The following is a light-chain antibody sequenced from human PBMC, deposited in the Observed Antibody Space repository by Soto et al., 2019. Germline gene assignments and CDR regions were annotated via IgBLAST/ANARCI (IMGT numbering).Light chain of an antibody. CDR2: STS. CDR1: QSVSGN. V-gene: IGKV3D-15*01. CDR3: QQYNNWPPFT. J-gene: IGKJ2*01. Sequence: EIVLTQSPATLSASPGQRVTLSCRASQSVSGNLAWLQHKPGQAPRLLIFSTSSRATGIPDRFSGSGSGTEFTLTISSLQPDDFAIYYCQQYNNWPPFTFGQGTKLEIK.